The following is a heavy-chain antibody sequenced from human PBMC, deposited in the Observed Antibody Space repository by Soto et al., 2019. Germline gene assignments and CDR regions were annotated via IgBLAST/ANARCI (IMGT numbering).Heavy chain of an antibody. Sequence: QVQLQESGPGLVKPSGTLSLTCAVSGGSISSTNWWSWVRQPPGEGLEWIEEIYHSGTTNYNPSPESRVPISMVTSKNQLSLRLGSVTAADTAVYFWARHIAVPTTRGFDYWGQGTLVTVSS. CDR3: ARHIAVPTTRGFDY. CDR2: IYHSGTT. V-gene: IGHV4-4*02. D-gene: IGHD2-15*01. CDR1: GGSISSTNW. J-gene: IGHJ4*02.